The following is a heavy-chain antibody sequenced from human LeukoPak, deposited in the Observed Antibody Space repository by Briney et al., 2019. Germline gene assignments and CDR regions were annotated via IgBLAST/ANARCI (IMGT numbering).Heavy chain of an antibody. Sequence: GGSLRLSCAASGFTFSSYSMNWVRQAPGKGLERVSSISSSSSYIYYADSLKGRFTISRDNAKNSLYLQMNSLRAEDTAVYYCARPEPVAAYDPPPAYWGQGTLVTVSS. D-gene: IGHD1-14*01. CDR3: ARPEPVAAYDPPPAY. V-gene: IGHV3-21*01. CDR2: ISSSSSYI. J-gene: IGHJ4*02. CDR1: GFTFSSYS.